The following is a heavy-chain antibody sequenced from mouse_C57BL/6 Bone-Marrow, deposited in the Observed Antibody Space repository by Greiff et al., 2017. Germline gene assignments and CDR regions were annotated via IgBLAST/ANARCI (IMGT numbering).Heavy chain of an antibody. J-gene: IGHJ1*03. CDR3: ASDGRRSYWYFEV. CDR2: IDPNSGGT. CDR1: GYTFTSYW. Sequence: QVQLQQPGAELVKPGASVKLSCKASGYTFTSYWMHWVKQRPGRGLEWIGRIDPNSGGTKYNEKFKSKDTLTVDKPSSTAYMQISSLTSEDSSVYLCASDGRRSYWYFEVWGTGTTGTVSS. V-gene: IGHV1-72*01. D-gene: IGHD1-1*01.